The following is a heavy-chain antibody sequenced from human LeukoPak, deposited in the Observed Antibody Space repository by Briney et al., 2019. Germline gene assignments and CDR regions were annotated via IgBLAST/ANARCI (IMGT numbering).Heavy chain of an antibody. D-gene: IGHD4/OR15-4a*01. CDR2: VSYSGST. J-gene: IGHJ5*02. CDR3: ARAPVGIPGADWFDP. CDR1: GVSFNSYY. Sequence: SETLSLTCAVSGVSFNSYYWSWIRQPPGKGLEWVGYVSYSGSTNYNPSLESRLTLSVATSKNQFSLRVNSVTAADTAVYYCARAPVGIPGADWFDPWGQGTLVTVSS. V-gene: IGHV4-59*01.